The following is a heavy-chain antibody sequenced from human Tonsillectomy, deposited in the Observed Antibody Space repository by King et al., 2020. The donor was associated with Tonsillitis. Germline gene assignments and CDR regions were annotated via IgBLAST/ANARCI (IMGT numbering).Heavy chain of an antibody. Sequence: VQLQESGPGLVKPSETLSLTCTVSGGSISSGNYYWSWIRQPAGKGLEWIGRIYTSGSTNYSPTLKSRVTMSVDTSKNQFSLKVSSVTAAATAVYYCARDDPAVAGTVLDYWGPGTLVTVSS. CDR1: GGSISSGNYY. D-gene: IGHD6-19*01. CDR3: ARDDPAVAGTVLDY. V-gene: IGHV4-61*02. J-gene: IGHJ4*02. CDR2: IYTSGST.